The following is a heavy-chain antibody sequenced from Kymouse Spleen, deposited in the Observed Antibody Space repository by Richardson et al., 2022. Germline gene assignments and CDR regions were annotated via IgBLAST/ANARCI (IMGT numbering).Heavy chain of an antibody. J-gene: IGHJ4*02. D-gene: IGHD1-7*01. V-gene: IGHV3-9*01. Sequence: EVQLVESGGGLVQPGRSLRLSCAASGFTFDDYAMHWVRQAPGKGLEWVSGISWNSGSIGYADSVKGRFTISRDNAKNSLYLQMNSLRAEDTALYYCAKLELGYWGQGTLVTVSS. CDR2: ISWNSGSI. CDR3: AKLELGY. CDR1: GFTFDDYA.